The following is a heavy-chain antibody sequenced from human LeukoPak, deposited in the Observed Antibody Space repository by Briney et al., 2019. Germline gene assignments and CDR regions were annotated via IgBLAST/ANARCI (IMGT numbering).Heavy chain of an antibody. CDR1: GFTFSNYE. J-gene: IGHJ4*02. CDR3: AREGVTAPGGY. Sequence: GGSLRLSCAASGFTFSNYEMNWVRQAPGKGLEWVSYIRSSGSSIYYADSVKGRFTISRDNAKNSLYLQMNSLRAEDTAVYYRAREGVTAPGGYWGQGTLVTVSS. V-gene: IGHV3-48*03. D-gene: IGHD2-21*02. CDR2: IRSSGSSI.